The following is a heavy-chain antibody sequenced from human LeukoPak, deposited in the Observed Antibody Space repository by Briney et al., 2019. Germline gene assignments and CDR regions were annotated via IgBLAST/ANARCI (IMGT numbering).Heavy chain of an antibody. CDR3: ARHGADYGGPTGAFDI. D-gene: IGHD4-23*01. CDR2: ISSSSSYI. J-gene: IGHJ3*02. V-gene: IGHV3-21*01. Sequence: PGGSLRLSCAASGFTFSSYSMNWVRQAPGKGLEWVSSISSSSSYIYYADSVKGRFTISRDNAKNSLYLQMNSLRAEDTAVYYCARHGADYGGPTGAFDIWGQGTMVTVSS. CDR1: GFTFSSYS.